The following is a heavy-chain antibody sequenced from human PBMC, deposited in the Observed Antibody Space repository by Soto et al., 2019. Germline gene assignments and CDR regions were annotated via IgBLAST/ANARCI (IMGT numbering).Heavy chain of an antibody. CDR1: GYTFTSYG. J-gene: IGHJ6*02. D-gene: IGHD2-15*01. V-gene: IGHV1-69*13. CDR3: AKPDIVVVVAATPGDYYYYGMDV. Sequence: SVKVSCKASGYTFTSYGISWVRQAPGQGLEWMGGIIPIFGTANYAQKFQGRVTITADESTSTAYMELSSLRSEDTAVYYCAKPDIVVVVAATPGDYYYYGMDVWGQGTTVTVSS. CDR2: IIPIFGTA.